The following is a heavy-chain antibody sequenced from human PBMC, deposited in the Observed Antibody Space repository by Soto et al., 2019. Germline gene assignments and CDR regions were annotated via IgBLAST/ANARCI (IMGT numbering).Heavy chain of an antibody. CDR1: GGSISSGDYY. CDR2: IYYSGST. V-gene: IGHV4-30-4*01. D-gene: IGHD3-3*01. Sequence: QVQLQESGPGLVKPSQTLSLTCTVSGGSISSGDYYWSWIRQPPGKGLEWIGYIYYSGSTYYNPSRKSRVTISVDTSKNHFSLKLSSVTAADTAVYYCARTYYDFWSGSRAAWRGYYFDYWGQGTLVTVSS. CDR3: ARTYYDFWSGSRAAWRGYYFDY. J-gene: IGHJ4*02.